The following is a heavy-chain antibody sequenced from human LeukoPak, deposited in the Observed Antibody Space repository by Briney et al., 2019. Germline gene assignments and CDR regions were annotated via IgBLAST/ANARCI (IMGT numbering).Heavy chain of an antibody. CDR1: GGSISSGGYY. J-gene: IGHJ6*02. CDR2: INHSGST. V-gene: IGHV4-39*07. CDR3: AREPEEKYYYYYGMDV. Sequence: SETLSLTCTVSGGSISSGGYYWSWIRQHPGKGLEWIGEINHSGSTNYNPSLKSRVTISVDTSKNQFSLKLSSVTAADTAVYYCAREPEEKYYYYYGMDVWGQGTTVTVSS.